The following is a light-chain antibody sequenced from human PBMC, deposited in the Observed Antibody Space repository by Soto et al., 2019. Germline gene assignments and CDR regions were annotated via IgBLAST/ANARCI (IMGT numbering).Light chain of an antibody. CDR2: DVN. CDR3: SSYTTTSPVV. Sequence: QSALTQPASVSGSPGQSITISCTGASSDVGGYNYVSWYQQHRGKAPKLMIYDVNARPSGFSDRCSGSKSDNTASLTISGLRAEDEADYYCSSYTTTSPVVFGGGTKLTVL. J-gene: IGLJ2*01. V-gene: IGLV2-14*01. CDR1: SSDVGGYNY.